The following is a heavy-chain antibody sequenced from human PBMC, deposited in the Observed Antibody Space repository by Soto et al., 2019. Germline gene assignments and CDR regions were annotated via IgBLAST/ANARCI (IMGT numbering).Heavy chain of an antibody. CDR3: VRDPRYDTTGYYSPHYYFYGMDV. J-gene: IGHJ6*02. D-gene: IGHD3-22*01. V-gene: IGHV3-23*01. CDR1: GFTFIDYG. Sequence: EVQLLESGGRLVQPGGSLRLSCSASGFTFIDYGMAWVRQAPGKGLEWVAGINGRGDTLDIVDSVKGRFSISRDNSKTTVYLEMNSLRVEDTAEYYCVRDPRYDTTGYYSPHYYFYGMDVWGQGTTVTVSS. CDR2: INGRGDTL.